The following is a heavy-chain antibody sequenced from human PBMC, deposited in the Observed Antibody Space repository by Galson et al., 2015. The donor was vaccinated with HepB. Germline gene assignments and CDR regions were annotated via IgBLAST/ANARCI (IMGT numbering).Heavy chain of an antibody. CDR1: GFTFSSYS. Sequence: SLRLSCAASGFTFSSYSMNWVRQAPGKGLEWVSSISSSSSYIYYADSVKGRFTISRDNAKNSLYLQINSLRAEDTAVYYCARDPVWFGELLGRNPAYCGQGTLITVSS. CDR3: ARDPVWFGELLGRNPAY. V-gene: IGHV3-21*01. J-gene: IGHJ4*02. D-gene: IGHD3-10*01. CDR2: ISSSSSYI.